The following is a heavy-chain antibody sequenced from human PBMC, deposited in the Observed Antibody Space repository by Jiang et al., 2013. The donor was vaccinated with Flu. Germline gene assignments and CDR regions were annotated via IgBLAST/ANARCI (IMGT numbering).Heavy chain of an antibody. V-gene: IGHV1-3*01. Sequence: GAEVKKPGASVKVSCKASGYTFTRYTMHWVRQAPGQRLEWMGWINAANGDTKYSQNFQGRVTITRDTSASTTYMELSSLRSEDTAVYYCARGTDTVTPGFDSWGQGTLVTVSS. J-gene: IGHJ4*02. D-gene: IGHD4-17*01. CDR2: INAANGDT. CDR1: GYTFTRYT. CDR3: ARGTDTVTPGFDS.